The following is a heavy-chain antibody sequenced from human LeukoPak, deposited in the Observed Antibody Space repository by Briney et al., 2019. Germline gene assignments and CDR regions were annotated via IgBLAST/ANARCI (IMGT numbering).Heavy chain of an antibody. CDR1: GYSISSGYY. V-gene: IGHV4-38-2*02. J-gene: IGHJ4*02. CDR2: IYHSGST. CDR3: AVGGGVRSFDY. D-gene: IGHD3-16*01. Sequence: SETLSLTCTVSGYSISSGYYWGWIRQPPGKGLEWIGSIYHSGSTYYNPSLKSRVTISVDTSKSQFSLKLSSVTAADTAVYYCAVGGGVRSFDYWGQGTLVTVSS.